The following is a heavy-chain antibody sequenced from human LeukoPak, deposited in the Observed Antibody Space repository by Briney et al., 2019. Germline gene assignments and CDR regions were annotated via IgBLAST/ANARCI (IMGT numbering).Heavy chain of an antibody. CDR1: GFTFSSSA. D-gene: IGHD3-10*02. CDR2: ISSSGSTI. J-gene: IGHJ6*04. Sequence: QTGGSLRLSCAASGFTFSSSAMNWVRQAPGKGLEWVSYISSSGSTIYYADSVKGRFTISRDNAKNSLYLQMNSLRAEDTSVYYCAELGITMIGGVWGKGTTVTISS. V-gene: IGHV3-48*03. CDR3: AELGITMIGGV.